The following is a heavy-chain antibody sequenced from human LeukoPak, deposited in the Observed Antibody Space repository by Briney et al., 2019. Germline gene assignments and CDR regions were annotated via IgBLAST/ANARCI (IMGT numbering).Heavy chain of an antibody. D-gene: IGHD6-13*01. CDR3: ARHASSSSWLGEIDY. CDR1: GGSISSYY. J-gene: IGHJ4*02. V-gene: IGHV4-59*01. CDR2: IYYSGST. Sequence: SETLSLTCTVSGGSISSYYWSWIRQPPGKGLEWIGYIYYSGSTNYNPSLKSRVTISVDTSKNQFSLKLSSVTAADTAVYYCARHASSSSWLGEIDYWCQRTPVTVSS.